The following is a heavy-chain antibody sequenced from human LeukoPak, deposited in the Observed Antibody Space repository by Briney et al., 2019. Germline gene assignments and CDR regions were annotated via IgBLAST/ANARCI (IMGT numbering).Heavy chain of an antibody. J-gene: IGHJ4*02. D-gene: IGHD3-22*01. CDR3: TNYYDSSGYYRPFDY. CDR2: ISYDGSNK. Sequence: GGSLRLSCAGSGFTFSSYGMHWVRQAPGKWLEWVAVISYDGSNKYYADSVKGRFTISRDNSKNTLYLQMNSLRAEDTAVYYCTNYYDSSGYYRPFDYWGQGTLVTVSS. CDR1: GFTFSSYG. V-gene: IGHV3-30*18.